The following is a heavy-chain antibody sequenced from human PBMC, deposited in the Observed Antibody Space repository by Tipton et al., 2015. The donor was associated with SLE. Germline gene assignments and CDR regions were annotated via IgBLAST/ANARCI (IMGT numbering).Heavy chain of an antibody. Sequence: PGLVKPSQTLSLTCVISGDSVSSNTATWNWIRQSPSRGLEWLGRTYYRSKWHNTYADSVKGRITFTADTSRNQFSLQLTSVTPDDTAMYFCARASGTATVVTPNWFGPWGQGTQVTVSS. CDR2: TYYRSKWHN. D-gene: IGHD4-23*01. CDR1: GDSVSSNTAT. J-gene: IGHJ5*02. V-gene: IGHV6-1*01. CDR3: ARASGTATVVTPNWFGP.